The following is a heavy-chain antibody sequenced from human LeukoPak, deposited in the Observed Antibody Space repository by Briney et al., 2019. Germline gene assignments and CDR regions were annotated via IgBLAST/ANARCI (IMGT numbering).Heavy chain of an antibody. CDR1: GYTFTSYA. V-gene: IGHV1-18*01. J-gene: IGHJ5*02. CDR2: ISADNGNT. CDR3: ARDRNIVVVAPEPNWFDP. Sequence: ASVKVSCKASGYTFTSYAISWVRQAPGQGLEWMGWISADNGNTDYAQRFQGRVTMTTDTSTSTAYMELRSLRSDDTAVYYCARDRNIVVVAPEPNWFDPWGQGTLVTVSS. D-gene: IGHD2-15*01.